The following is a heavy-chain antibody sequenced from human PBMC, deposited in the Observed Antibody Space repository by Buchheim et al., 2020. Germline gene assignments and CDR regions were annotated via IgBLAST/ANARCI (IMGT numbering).Heavy chain of an antibody. CDR1: GFTFSDYY. CDR3: ARGAYCSGGSCRTGMYYFDY. D-gene: IGHD2-15*01. Sequence: QVQLVESGGGLVKPGGSLRLSCAASGFTFSDYYMSWIRQAPGKGLEWVSYISSSSSYTNYADSVKGRFTISRDNAKNSLYLQMNSLRAEDTAVYYCARGAYCSGGSCRTGMYYFDYWGQGTL. J-gene: IGHJ4*02. CDR2: ISSSSSYT. V-gene: IGHV3-11*05.